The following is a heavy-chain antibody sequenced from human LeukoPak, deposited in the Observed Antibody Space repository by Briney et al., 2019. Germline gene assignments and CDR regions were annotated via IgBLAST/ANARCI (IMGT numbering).Heavy chain of an antibody. CDR2: IYYSGNT. D-gene: IGHD3-10*01. Sequence: SSETLSLTCAVSGGSISSGDYSWSWIRQPPGKGLEWIGYIYYSGNTYYNPSLKSRVTISVDTSKNQFSLKLSSVTAADTAVYYCAGQYLYYYGSGSSQSTFDYWGQGTLVTVSS. J-gene: IGHJ4*02. V-gene: IGHV4-30-4*07. CDR3: AGQYLYYYGSGSSQSTFDY. CDR1: GGSISSGDYS.